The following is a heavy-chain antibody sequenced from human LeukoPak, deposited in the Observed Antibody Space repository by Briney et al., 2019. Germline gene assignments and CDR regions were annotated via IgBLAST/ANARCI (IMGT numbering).Heavy chain of an antibody. CDR1: GFTFSSYG. CDR2: ISYDGSNK. D-gene: IGHD3-3*01. Sequence: GRSLRLSCAASGFTFSSYGMHWVRQAPGKGLEWVAVISYDGSNKYYAGSVKGRFTISRDNSKNTLYLQMNSLRAEDTAVYYCAKDLDYDFWSGYPGFDYWGQGTLVTVSS. CDR3: AKDLDYDFWSGYPGFDY. V-gene: IGHV3-30*18. J-gene: IGHJ4*02.